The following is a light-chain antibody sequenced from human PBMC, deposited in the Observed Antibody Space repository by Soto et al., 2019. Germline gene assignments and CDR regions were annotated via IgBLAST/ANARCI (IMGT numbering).Light chain of an antibody. Sequence: QSALTQPASVSGSPGQSITISCTGTSGDVGSYDLVSWFQHHPGRAPKLMIYEASKRPSGVSNRFSGSKSGNTASLTISGLQTEDEAHYFCCSYAGTSGAHWVFGGGTKVTV. J-gene: IGLJ3*02. CDR3: CSYAGTSGAHWV. V-gene: IGLV2-23*01. CDR1: SGDVGSYDL. CDR2: EAS.